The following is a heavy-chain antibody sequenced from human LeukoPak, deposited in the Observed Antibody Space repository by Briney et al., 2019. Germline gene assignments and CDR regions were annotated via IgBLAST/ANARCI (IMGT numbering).Heavy chain of an antibody. Sequence: GESLKISCQTSGYTFTKYWIGWVRQMPGKGLERVGIIYPGDSDTRYSPSFQGQVTISADKSISTAYLQWSSLKASDTAMYYCARSKSTSPTYYFDYWGQGTLATVSS. J-gene: IGHJ4*02. D-gene: IGHD5/OR15-5a*01. V-gene: IGHV5-51*01. CDR1: GYTFTKYW. CDR2: IYPGDSDT. CDR3: ARSKSTSPTYYFDY.